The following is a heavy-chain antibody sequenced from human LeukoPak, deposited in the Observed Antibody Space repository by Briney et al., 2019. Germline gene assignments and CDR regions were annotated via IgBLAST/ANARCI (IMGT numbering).Heavy chain of an antibody. V-gene: IGHV3-21*05. Sequence: KPGGSLRLSCAASGFSFSSYNMNWVRQAPGKGLEWISFIGGSSKYIFYADSVKGRFTISRDNAKNSLHLQMNNMRAEDTAVYYCARDGIVGATVFDYWGQGTLVTVSS. J-gene: IGHJ4*02. D-gene: IGHD1-26*01. CDR1: GFSFSSYN. CDR2: IGGSSKYI. CDR3: ARDGIVGATVFDY.